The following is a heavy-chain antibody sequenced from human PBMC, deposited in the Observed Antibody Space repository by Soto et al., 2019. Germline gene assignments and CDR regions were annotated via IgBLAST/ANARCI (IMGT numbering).Heavy chain of an antibody. CDR3: ARTIFGVSVRFDP. CDR1: GGSISSYY. Sequence: QVQLQESGPGLVKPSETLSLTCTVSGGSISSYYWSWIRQPPGKGLEWIGYIYYSGSTNYNPSIKSRVTISVDTSKNQFSLKLSSVTAADTAVYYCARTIFGVSVRFDPWGQGTLVTVSS. V-gene: IGHV4-59*01. J-gene: IGHJ5*02. CDR2: IYYSGST. D-gene: IGHD3-3*01.